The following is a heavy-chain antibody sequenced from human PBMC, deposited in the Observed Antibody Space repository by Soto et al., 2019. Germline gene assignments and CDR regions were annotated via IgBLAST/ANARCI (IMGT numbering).Heavy chain of an antibody. CDR1: GDSVSSNSAA. V-gene: IGHV6-1*01. D-gene: IGHD6-13*01. CDR2: TYYRSKWYN. CDR3: ASYPSPGIAAAGTLCCGRPAVDY. Sequence: PSQTLSLTCVISGDSVSSNSAAWNWIRQSPSRGLEWLGRTYYRSKWYNDYAVSVKSRITINPDTSKNQFSLQLNSVTPEDTAVYYCASYPSPGIAAAGTLCCGRPAVDYWGQGTLVTVSS. J-gene: IGHJ4*02.